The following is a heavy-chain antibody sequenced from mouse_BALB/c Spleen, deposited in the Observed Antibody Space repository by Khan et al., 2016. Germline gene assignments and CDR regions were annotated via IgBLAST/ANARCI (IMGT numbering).Heavy chain of an antibody. CDR2: INPTSSYT. Sequence: QVQLQQSAPELARPGASVKMSCKTSGYTFTYYTIHWVKQRPGQGLEWIGKINPTSSYTEYNQKFTDKTTLTADKSSSTAYMHLISLTSEDSAVYYCASERSYGWFAYWGQGTLVTVSA. CDR1: GYTFTYYT. J-gene: IGHJ3*01. D-gene: IGHD1-1*01. V-gene: IGHV1-4*02. CDR3: ASERSYGWFAY.